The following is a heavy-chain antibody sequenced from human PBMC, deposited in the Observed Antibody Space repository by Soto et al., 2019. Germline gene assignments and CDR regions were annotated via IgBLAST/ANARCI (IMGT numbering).Heavy chain of an antibody. CDR3: ARENHIAARPGNAFDI. Sequence: QVQLVQSGAEVKKPGASVKVSCKASGYTFTSYGISWVRQAPGQGLEWMGWISAYNGNTNYAQKLQGRVTMTTDTTTSTAYIELRSLRSDDTAVYYCARENHIAARPGNAFDIWGQGTMVTVSS. V-gene: IGHV1-18*01. CDR2: ISAYNGNT. D-gene: IGHD6-6*01. J-gene: IGHJ3*02. CDR1: GYTFTSYG.